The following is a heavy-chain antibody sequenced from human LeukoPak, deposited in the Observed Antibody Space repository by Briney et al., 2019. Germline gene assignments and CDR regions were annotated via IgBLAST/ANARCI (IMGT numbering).Heavy chain of an antibody. CDR1: GFTFSSYS. V-gene: IGHV3-7*03. J-gene: IGHJ4*02. CDR2: IKEDGSEK. CDR3: ANDYFSGSSHRTPLSY. Sequence: PGGSLRLSCAASGFTFSSYSMNWVRLAPGKGLEWVANIKEDGSEKNYVDSVKGRFSISRDNAKNSLYLQMNSLRADDTAVYYCANDYFSGSSHRTPLSYWGQGTLVTVSS. D-gene: IGHD1-26*01.